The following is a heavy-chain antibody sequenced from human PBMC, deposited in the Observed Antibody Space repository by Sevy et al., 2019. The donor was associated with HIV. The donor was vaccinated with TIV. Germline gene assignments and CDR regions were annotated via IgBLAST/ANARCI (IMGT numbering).Heavy chain of an antibody. Sequence: GFLRLFRAAPGFNFSSYDMNRVRQASGKGVEWISYIYSNSSNIYYADSVKGRLPISRDNAKNSLFVQMHSLRAEDTAVYYCAREGGYTDQGMDVWGQGTTVTVSS. CDR2: IYSNSSNI. D-gene: IGHD5-12*01. V-gene: IGHV3-48*01. CDR3: AREGGYTDQGMDV. CDR1: GFNFSSYD. J-gene: IGHJ6*02.